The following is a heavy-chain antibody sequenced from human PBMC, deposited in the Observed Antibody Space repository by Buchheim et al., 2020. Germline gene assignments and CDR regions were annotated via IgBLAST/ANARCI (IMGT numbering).Heavy chain of an antibody. Sequence: QITLRESGPTVLTPAQTLTLTCSLSGVSLSTSEVSVGWIRQPPGTALEWLALTVPDGDKTHSPSLRSRLTTSKHTSKTKVVLKMTNMDPLDTATYYCAMGTICHDCIVASAYETWGQG. V-gene: IGHV2-5*02. CDR2: TVPDGDK. CDR3: AMGTICHDCIVASAYET. D-gene: IGHD5-12*01. CDR1: GVSLSTSEVS. J-gene: IGHJ4*02.